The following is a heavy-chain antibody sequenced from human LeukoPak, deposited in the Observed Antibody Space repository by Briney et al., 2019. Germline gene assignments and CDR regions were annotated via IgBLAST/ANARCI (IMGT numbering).Heavy chain of an antibody. CDR1: GYILSSYA. CDR2: ISYDGSSK. J-gene: IGHJ4*02. D-gene: IGHD1-26*01. Sequence: GGSLSLSCAASGYILSSYAMQWVRQAPGRGVEWVAVISYDGSSKYYADSVNGRFSISRANAKNTLYLYMHSLRVEDTAIYYCARDLGASGSPRDWYYFDNWGQGTLVTVSS. V-gene: IGHV3-30-3*01. CDR3: ARDLGASGSPRDWYYFDN.